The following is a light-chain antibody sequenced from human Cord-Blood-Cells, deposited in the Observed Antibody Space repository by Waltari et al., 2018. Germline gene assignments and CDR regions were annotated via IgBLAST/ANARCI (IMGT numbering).Light chain of an antibody. CDR2: EGS. J-gene: IGLJ3*02. CDR3: CSYAGSSTLV. V-gene: IGLV2-23*01. Sequence: QSALTQPAPVSGYPGQSIHISCTGTSTHVGSYNLVSWYQPHQGKAPKLMIYEGSKRPSGVSNRFSGSKSGNTASLTISGLQAEDEADYYCCSYAGSSTLVFGGGTKLTVL. CDR1: STHVGSYNL.